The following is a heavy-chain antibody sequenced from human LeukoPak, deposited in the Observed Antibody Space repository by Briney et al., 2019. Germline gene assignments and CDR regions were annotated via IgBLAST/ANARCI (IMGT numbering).Heavy chain of an antibody. J-gene: IGHJ4*02. D-gene: IGHD5-18*01. Sequence: GGSLRLSCAASGFTFSSYCMHWVRQAPGKGLEWVAVISYDGSNKYYADSVKGRFTISRDNSKNTLYLQMNSLRAEDTAVYYCAKELYSYGTHFDYWGQGTLVTVSS. CDR3: AKELYSYGTHFDY. CDR1: GFTFSSYC. V-gene: IGHV3-30*18. CDR2: ISYDGSNK.